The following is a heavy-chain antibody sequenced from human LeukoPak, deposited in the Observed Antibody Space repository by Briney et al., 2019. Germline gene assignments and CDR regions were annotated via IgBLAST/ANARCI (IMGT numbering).Heavy chain of an antibody. CDR3: ARRSRPTYFDY. Sequence: PSETLSLTCTVSGGSITSYYWSWIRQPPGKGLEWIGYIYYSGSTNYNPSLKSRVTISVDTSKNQFSLKLSSVTAADTAVYYCARRSRPTYFDYWGQGTLVTVSS. CDR1: GGSITSYY. J-gene: IGHJ4*02. V-gene: IGHV4-59*01. CDR2: IYYSGST.